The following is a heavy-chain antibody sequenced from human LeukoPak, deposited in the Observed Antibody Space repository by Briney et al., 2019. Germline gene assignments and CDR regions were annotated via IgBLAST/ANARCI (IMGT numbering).Heavy chain of an antibody. Sequence: GGSLRLSCAASGFTFSNYCMNWVRQAPGKGLEWVSSISSSSSYIYYADSVKGRFTISRDNAKNSLYLQMNSLRAEDTAVYYCVRAGHSGVYYGMSDTGVDYWGWGKGILVT. CDR2: ISSSSSYI. J-gene: IGHJ4*02. CDR1: GFTFSNYC. V-gene: IGHV3-21*01. CDR3: VRAGHSGVYYGMSDTGVDYWG. D-gene: IGHD3-10*01.